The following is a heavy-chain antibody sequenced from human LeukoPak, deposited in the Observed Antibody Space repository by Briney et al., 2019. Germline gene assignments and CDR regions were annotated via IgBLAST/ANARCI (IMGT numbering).Heavy chain of an antibody. V-gene: IGHV3-21*01. Sequence: GGSLRLSCVASGFTFSSYSMKWVRQAPGNGLEWVSSISSSSSYIYYADSVKGRFTISRDNAKNSLYLQMNSLRAEDTAVYYCASDVNTAGDYWGQGTLVTVSS. J-gene: IGHJ4*02. CDR1: GFTFSSYS. D-gene: IGHD2-21*02. CDR2: ISSSSSYI. CDR3: ASDVNTAGDY.